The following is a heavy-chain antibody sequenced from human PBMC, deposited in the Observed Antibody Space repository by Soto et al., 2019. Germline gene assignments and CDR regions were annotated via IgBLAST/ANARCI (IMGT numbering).Heavy chain of an antibody. CDR1: GFTFSSYW. V-gene: IGHV3-7*05. CDR3: ARDGEGDAFDI. CDR2: IKQDGGEK. D-gene: IGHD7-27*01. J-gene: IGHJ3*02. Sequence: GGSLRLSCAASGFTFSSYWMSWVRQAPGKGLEWVANIKQDGGEKYYADSVKGRFTISRDNANNSLYLQMNSLRAEDTAVYYCARDGEGDAFDIWGQGTMVTVSS.